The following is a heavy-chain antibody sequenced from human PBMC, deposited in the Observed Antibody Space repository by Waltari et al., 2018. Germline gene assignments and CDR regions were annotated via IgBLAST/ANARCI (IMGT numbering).Heavy chain of an antibody. Sequence: QVQLQESGPGLVKPSETLSLTCTVSDVSIGKYYWTWIRQSPGMGLEWIGYIYYNGYTIYNPSLKSRITISLDTSKSQFSLSLYSVTAVDTAVYYCVTGSVDSRSWYEFDYWGQGTLVTV. J-gene: IGHJ4*02. V-gene: IGHV4-59*01. CDR1: DVSIGKYY. D-gene: IGHD6-13*01. CDR2: IYYNGYT. CDR3: VTGSVDSRSWYEFDY.